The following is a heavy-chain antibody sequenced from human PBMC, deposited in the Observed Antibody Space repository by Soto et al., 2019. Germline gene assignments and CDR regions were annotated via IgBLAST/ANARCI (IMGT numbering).Heavy chain of an antibody. D-gene: IGHD3-22*01. CDR2: IRSKAYSYAT. Sequence: PGGSLRLSCAASGFTFSGSAMHWARQASGKGLEWVGHIRSKAYSYATAYAASVKGRFTISRDDSKNTAYLQMNSLKTEDTAVYYCASAMIVVVSHAFDIWGQGTMVTVSS. J-gene: IGHJ3*02. CDR3: ASAMIVVVSHAFDI. CDR1: GFTFSGSA. V-gene: IGHV3-73*01.